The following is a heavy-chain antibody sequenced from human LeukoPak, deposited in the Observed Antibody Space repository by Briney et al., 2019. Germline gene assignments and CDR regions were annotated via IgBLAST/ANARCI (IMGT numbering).Heavy chain of an antibody. D-gene: IGHD6-13*01. J-gene: IGHJ4*02. CDR1: GYTFTGYY. V-gene: IGHV1-46*01. CDR2: INPSGGST. CDR3: ARDPAIPGIAAAGHNFDY. Sequence: ASVKVSCKASGYTFTGYYMHWVRQAPGQGLEWMGIINPSGGSTSYAQKFQGRVTMTRDMSTSTVYMELSSLRSEDTAVYYCARDPAIPGIAAAGHNFDYWGQGTLVTVSS.